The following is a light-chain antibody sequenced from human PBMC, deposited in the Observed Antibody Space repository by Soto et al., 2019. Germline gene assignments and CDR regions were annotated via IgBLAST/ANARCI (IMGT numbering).Light chain of an antibody. J-gene: IGKJ4*01. CDR3: QYQGS. Sequence: IVLPQSPDTLSLSPGQRATLSCRASQSVSRRYLAWYQQKPGQAPILLIYDVSERASDIPDRFSGSGSGTDFTLTINRLVPEDVAVYYCQYQGSFGGGTKVEIE. CDR1: QSVSRRY. V-gene: IGKV3-20*01. CDR2: DVS.